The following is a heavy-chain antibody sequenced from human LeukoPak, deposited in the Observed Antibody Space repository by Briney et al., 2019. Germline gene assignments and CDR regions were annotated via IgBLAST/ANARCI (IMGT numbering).Heavy chain of an antibody. Sequence: SETLSLTCAVYGGSLSGYYWSWIRQPPGKGLEWIGEINHSGSTNYNPSPKSRVTISVDTSKNQFSLKLSSVTAADTAVYYCARGVEPMNALDYWGQGTLATVSS. CDR2: INHSGST. V-gene: IGHV4-34*01. J-gene: IGHJ4*02. CDR1: GGSLSGYY. D-gene: IGHD1-1*01. CDR3: ARGVEPMNALDY.